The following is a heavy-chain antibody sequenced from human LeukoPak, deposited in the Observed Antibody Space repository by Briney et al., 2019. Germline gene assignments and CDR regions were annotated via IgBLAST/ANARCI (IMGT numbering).Heavy chain of an antibody. CDR3: ATDPVGYCSANGCYSVDY. Sequence: GASVKLSCKVSGYTLTELSMHWVRQAPGKGLEWMGGFDPEDGETIYAQNFQCRVTMTEDTSTDTAYMELTSLRSDDTAMYYCATDPVGYCSANGCYSVDYWGQGTLVTVSS. V-gene: IGHV1-24*01. CDR1: GYTLTELS. CDR2: FDPEDGET. D-gene: IGHD2-15*01. J-gene: IGHJ4*02.